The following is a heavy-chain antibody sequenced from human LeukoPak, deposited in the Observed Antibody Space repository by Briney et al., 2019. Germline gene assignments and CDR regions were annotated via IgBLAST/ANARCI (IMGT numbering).Heavy chain of an antibody. Sequence: GGSLRLSCAASGFTFSSYWMSWVRQAPGKGLEWVAVIWYDGSNKYYADSVKGRFTISRDNSKNTLYLQMNSLRAEDTAVYYCARDSEATSLDYWGQGTLVTVSS. CDR3: ARDSEATSLDY. CDR2: IWYDGSNK. V-gene: IGHV3-33*08. J-gene: IGHJ4*02. CDR1: GFTFSSYW.